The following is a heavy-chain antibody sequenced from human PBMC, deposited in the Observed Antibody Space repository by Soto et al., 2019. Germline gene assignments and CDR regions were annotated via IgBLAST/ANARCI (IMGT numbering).Heavy chain of an antibody. Sequence: QVQLVQSGAEVKKPGASVKVSCKASGYTFTSYGISWVRQAPGQGLEWMGWISAYNGNTNYAQKLQGRVTMTTDTSTSTAYRELRSLRSDDTAVYYCASKSPAQFGVPASYYYGMDVWGQGTTVTVSS. CDR2: ISAYNGNT. J-gene: IGHJ6*02. V-gene: IGHV1-18*01. CDR3: ASKSPAQFGVPASYYYGMDV. CDR1: GYTFTSYG. D-gene: IGHD3-10*01.